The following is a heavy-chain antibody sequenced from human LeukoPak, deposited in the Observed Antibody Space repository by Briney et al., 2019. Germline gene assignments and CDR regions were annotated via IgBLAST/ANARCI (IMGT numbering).Heavy chain of an antibody. J-gene: IGHJ5*02. D-gene: IGHD2-15*01. V-gene: IGHV4-39*02. CDR1: GGSISSSSYY. Sequence: SETLSLTCTVSGGSISSSSYYWGWIRQPPGKGLEWIGSIYYSGSTYYNPSLKSRVTISVDTSKNQFSLKLSSVTAADTAVYYCARESWVALNLHWFDPWGQGTLVTVSS. CDR3: ARESWVALNLHWFDP. CDR2: IYYSGST.